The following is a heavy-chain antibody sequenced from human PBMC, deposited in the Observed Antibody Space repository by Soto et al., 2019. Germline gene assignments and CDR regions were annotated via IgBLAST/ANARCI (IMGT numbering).Heavy chain of an antibody. D-gene: IGHD3-22*01. Sequence: SETLSLTCTVSGGSISSGDYYWSWIRQPPGKGLEWIGYIYYSGSTYYNPSLKSRVIISVDTSKNQFSLKLSSVTAADTAVFYCARVSDYYDSSGQLFDIWGQGTMVTVSS. CDR1: GGSISSGDYY. V-gene: IGHV4-30-4*01. J-gene: IGHJ3*02. CDR2: IYYSGST. CDR3: ARVSDYYDSSGQLFDI.